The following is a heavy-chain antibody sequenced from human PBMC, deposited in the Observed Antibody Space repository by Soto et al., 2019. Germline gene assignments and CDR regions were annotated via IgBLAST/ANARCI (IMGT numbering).Heavy chain of an antibody. J-gene: IGHJ6*02. Sequence: QVQLVESGGGVVQPGRSLRLSCAASGFTFSSYAMHWVRQAPGKGLEWVAVISYDGSNKYYADSVKGRFTISRDNSKNTLYLQMNSLRAEDTAVYYCARDRGKYNWNHYPYYYSGMEVWGQGTTVNVSS. CDR2: ISYDGSNK. V-gene: IGHV3-30-3*01. CDR1: GFTFSSYA. D-gene: IGHD1-20*01. CDR3: ARDRGKYNWNHYPYYYSGMEV.